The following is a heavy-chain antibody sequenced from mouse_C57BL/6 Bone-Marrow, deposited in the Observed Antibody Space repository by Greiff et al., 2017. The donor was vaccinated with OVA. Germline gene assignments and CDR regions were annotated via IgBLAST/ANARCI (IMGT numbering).Heavy chain of an antibody. Sequence: EVQLQQSGAELVRPGASVKLSCTASGFNIKDDYMHWVKQRPEQGLAWIGWIDPANGDTEYASKFQGKATITADSSSNTAYLQLSRLTSEDTAVYYCTTTVVDYWGQGTTLTVSS. CDR2: IDPANGDT. J-gene: IGHJ2*01. CDR1: GFNIKDDY. V-gene: IGHV14-4*01. D-gene: IGHD1-1*01. CDR3: TTTVVDY.